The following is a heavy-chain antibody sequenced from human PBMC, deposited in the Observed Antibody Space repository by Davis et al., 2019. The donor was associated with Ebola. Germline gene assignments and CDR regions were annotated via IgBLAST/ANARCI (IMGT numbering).Heavy chain of an antibody. CDR1: GFTFSSYG. D-gene: IGHD6-19*01. Sequence: GESLKISCEASGFTFSSYGMHWVRQAPGKGLEWVSVIYDHSTAYADSVRGRFIISRDKSNNTLYLEMNSLRVDDTAVYYCATTQWLREFDNWGQGTLVTVSS. V-gene: IGHV3-NL1*01. J-gene: IGHJ4*02. CDR2: IYDHST. CDR3: ATTQWLREFDN.